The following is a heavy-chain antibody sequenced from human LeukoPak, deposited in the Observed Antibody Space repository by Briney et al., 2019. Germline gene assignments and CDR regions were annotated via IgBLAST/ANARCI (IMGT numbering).Heavy chain of an antibody. CDR2: IYYTGNT. CDR1: GGSISSHY. D-gene: IGHD3-16*01. Sequence: SETLSLTCSVSGGSISSHYWSWIRQPPGKGLEWIGYIYYTGNTNYNPSLKSRVTISIDTSKNQFSLKLTSVTAADTAVYYCARDLSPRGGLYYFDYWGQGTLVIVSS. V-gene: IGHV4-59*11. CDR3: ARDLSPRGGLYYFDY. J-gene: IGHJ4*02.